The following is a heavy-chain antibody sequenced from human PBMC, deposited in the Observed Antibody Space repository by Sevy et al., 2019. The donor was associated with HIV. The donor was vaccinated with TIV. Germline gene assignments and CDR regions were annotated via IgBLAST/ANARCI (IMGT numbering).Heavy chain of an antibody. Sequence: GESLKISCAASGFTFSSYSMNWVRQAPGKGLEWVSSISSSSYIYYADSVKGRFTISRDNAKNSLYLQMNSLRAEDTAVYYCARRIAAAGAYFDYWGQRTLVTVSS. CDR2: ISSSSYI. D-gene: IGHD6-13*01. CDR3: ARRIAAAGAYFDY. J-gene: IGHJ4*02. CDR1: GFTFSSYS. V-gene: IGHV3-21*01.